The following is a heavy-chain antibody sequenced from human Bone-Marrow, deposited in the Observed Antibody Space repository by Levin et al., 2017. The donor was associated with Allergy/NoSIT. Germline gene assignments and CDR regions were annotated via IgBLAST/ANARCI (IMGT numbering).Heavy chain of an antibody. J-gene: IGHJ4*02. CDR1: GGSFSSTA. D-gene: IGHD2-8*01. CDR3: ARAKSYGGVY. CDR2: IIPIFGTP. V-gene: IGHV1-69*13. Sequence: SVKVSCMTSGGSFSSTATSWVRQAPGQGLDWMGGIIPIFGTPNYAQKFQGRVTITADESSRTAYLELTSLKSEDTAVYYCARAKSYGGVYWGQGTLVIVSS.